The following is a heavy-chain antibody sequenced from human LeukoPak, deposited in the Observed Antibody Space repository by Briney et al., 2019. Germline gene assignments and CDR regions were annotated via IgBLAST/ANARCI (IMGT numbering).Heavy chain of an antibody. J-gene: IGHJ4*02. CDR3: AGVRYFDWVSDY. D-gene: IGHD3-9*01. V-gene: IGHV3-7*03. CDR2: KKQDGSDK. Sequence: GVSLRLSCAASGFTFSSYRMIWLRHAPGEGLEWVANKKQDGSDKYYVHSVKGRFTISRDNAKNSLYLQMNSLRAEDTAVYYCAGVRYFDWVSDYWGQGTLVTVSS. CDR1: GFTFSSYR.